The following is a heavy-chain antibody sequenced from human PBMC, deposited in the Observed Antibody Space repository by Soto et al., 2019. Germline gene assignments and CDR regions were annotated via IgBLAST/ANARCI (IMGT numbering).Heavy chain of an antibody. D-gene: IGHD2-21*02. CDR2: VNPSGGHT. Sequence: ASVKVSCKASGDTFTDYYIHWVRQAPGQGLEWMGTVNPSGGHTTYAQHFLGRVTMTRDTSTSTLYMELTSLTSDDTAIYYCARGGHVVVVTAALDSWGPGTLVTVSS. CDR3: ARGGHVVVVTAALDS. V-gene: IGHV1-46*01. CDR1: GDTFTDYY. J-gene: IGHJ4*02.